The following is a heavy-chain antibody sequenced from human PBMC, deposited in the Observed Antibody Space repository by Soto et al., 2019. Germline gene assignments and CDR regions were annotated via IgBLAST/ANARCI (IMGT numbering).Heavy chain of an antibody. CDR3: ARVSGRRDGYNYWFDP. Sequence: TLSLTCAVSGGSISSGGYSWSWIRQPPGKGLEWIGYIYHSGSTYYNPSLKSRVTISVDRSKNQFSLKLSSVTAADTAVYYCARVSGRRDGYNYWFDPWGQGTLVTVSS. CDR1: GGSISSGGYS. V-gene: IGHV4-30-2*01. D-gene: IGHD5-12*01. J-gene: IGHJ5*02. CDR2: IYHSGST.